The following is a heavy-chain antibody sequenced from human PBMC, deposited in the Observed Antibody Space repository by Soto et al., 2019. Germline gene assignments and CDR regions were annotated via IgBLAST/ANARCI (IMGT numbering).Heavy chain of an antibody. Sequence: SGPTMVNPTQTLTLTCTFSGLSLTSTGVGVGWIPQPPGKALDWLALIYWDDDKRYSQSLRSRLTITKDTSKNQVVLTVTNMDPVGAGTYACASAWYGDKHYKGMGGCGQGTTITVSS. D-gene: IGHD6-13*01. CDR2: IYWDDDK. CDR3: ASAWYGDKHYKGMGG. V-gene: IGHV2-5*02. J-gene: IGHJ6*02. CDR1: GLSLTSTGVG.